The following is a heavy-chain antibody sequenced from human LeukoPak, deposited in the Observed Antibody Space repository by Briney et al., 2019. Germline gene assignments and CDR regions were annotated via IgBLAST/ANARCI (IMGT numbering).Heavy chain of an antibody. CDR1: GFTFSSYA. Sequence: PGGSLRLSCAASGFTFSSYAMSWVRQAPGKGLEWVSAISISGSKTYYADSVKGRFTISRDNSKNTLYLQMNSLRAEDTAVYYCANEIQPNDYWGQGTQVTVSS. D-gene: IGHD5-18*01. V-gene: IGHV3-23*01. J-gene: IGHJ4*02. CDR3: ANEIQPNDY. CDR2: ISISGSKT.